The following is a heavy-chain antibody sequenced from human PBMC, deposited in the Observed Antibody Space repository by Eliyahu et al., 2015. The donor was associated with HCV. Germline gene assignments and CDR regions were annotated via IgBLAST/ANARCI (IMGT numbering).Heavy chain of an antibody. V-gene: IGHV1-69*01. CDR2: IIPIFGTA. CDR1: GGTFSSYA. D-gene: IGHD3-10*01. CDR3: ARVGGQNGSGSYYNGLLGAFDI. Sequence: QVQLVQSGAEVKKPGSSVKVSCKASGGTFSSYAISWVRQAPGQGLEWMGGIIPIFGTANYAQKFQGRVTITADESTSTAYMELSSLRFEDTAVYYCARVGGQNGSGSYYNGLLGAFDIWGQGTMVTVSS. J-gene: IGHJ3*02.